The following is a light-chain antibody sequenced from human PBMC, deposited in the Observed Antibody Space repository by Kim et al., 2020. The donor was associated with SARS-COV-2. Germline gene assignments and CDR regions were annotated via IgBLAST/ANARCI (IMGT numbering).Light chain of an antibody. CDR1: SGHSPYA. Sequence: ASVKLTCTLSSGHSPYAIAGHQQQPENGPRYLMKLNSDGSLTKGDGIPDRFSGSSSGAERYLTNSSLQSEDEADYYCQTWGNGIKVFVGGTQLTVL. V-gene: IGLV4-69*02. CDR2: LNSDGSL. CDR3: QTWGNGIKV. J-gene: IGLJ3*02.